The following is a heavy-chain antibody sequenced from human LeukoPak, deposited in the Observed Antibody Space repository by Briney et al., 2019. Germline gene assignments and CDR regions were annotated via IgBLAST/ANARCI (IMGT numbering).Heavy chain of an antibody. V-gene: IGHV3-23*01. J-gene: IGHJ4*02. CDR3: AKASGSGTYYKSPFDY. Sequence: GGSLRLSCAASGFTFSSYPMTWVRQAPGTGLEWVSAISTSGVNTYYADSVKGRFTISRDNSKNTLYLQMNSLRAEDTAVYYCAKASGSGTYYKSPFDYWGQGTLVTVSS. CDR1: GFTFSSYP. D-gene: IGHD3-10*01. CDR2: ISTSGVNT.